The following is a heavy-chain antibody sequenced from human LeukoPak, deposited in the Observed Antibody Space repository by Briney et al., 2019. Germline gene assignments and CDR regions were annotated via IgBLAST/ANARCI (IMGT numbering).Heavy chain of an antibody. V-gene: IGHV4-59*01. CDR2: IYYSGST. CDR3: ARDLIEFGVSYSSSWGYAFDI. J-gene: IGHJ3*02. D-gene: IGHD6-6*01. CDR1: GFTFGDYA. Sequence: GSLRLSCTASGFTFGDYAMSWFRQAPGKGLEWIGYIYYSGSTNYNPSLKSRVTISVDTSKNQFSLKLSSVTAADTAVYYCARDLIEFGVSYSSSWGYAFDIWGQGTMVTVSS.